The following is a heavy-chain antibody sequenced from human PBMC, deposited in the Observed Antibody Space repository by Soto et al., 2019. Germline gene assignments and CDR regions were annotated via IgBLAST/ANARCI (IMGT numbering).Heavy chain of an antibody. CDR3: AEVGSGSWTDY. Sequence: EVQLLESGGGLVQPGGSLRLSCAASGFTFSSYAMTWVRQAPGKGLEWVSAISGSGAGTYYADSVKGRFTISRDNSKNTLYLQMNSLRADDTAVYYCAEVGSGSWTDYWGQGALVTVSS. J-gene: IGHJ4*02. V-gene: IGHV3-23*01. D-gene: IGHD6-13*01. CDR1: GFTFSSYA. CDR2: ISGSGAGT.